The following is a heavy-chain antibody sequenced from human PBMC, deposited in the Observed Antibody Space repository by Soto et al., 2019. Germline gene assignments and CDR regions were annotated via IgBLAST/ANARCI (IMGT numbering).Heavy chain of an antibody. V-gene: IGHV4-59*01. J-gene: IGHJ2*01. CDR1: GGSISNDY. CDR3: AKYAGRDPFSVLAS. D-gene: IGHD2-8*01. CDR2: IFYAGAI. Sequence: SETLSLTCIVAGGSISNDYWGWIRQPPGKGLEWIGYIFYAGAINYNPSLKSRVTISIDASEKQFSLNLTSVTAADTAFYYCAKYAGRDPFSVLASGGRG.